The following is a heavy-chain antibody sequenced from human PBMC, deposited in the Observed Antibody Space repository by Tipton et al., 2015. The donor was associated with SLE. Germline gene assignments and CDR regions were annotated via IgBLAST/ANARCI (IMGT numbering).Heavy chain of an antibody. CDR2: ISSSSSYI. CDR1: GFTFSSYS. J-gene: IGHJ3*02. CDR3: AKAVEGFDAFDI. Sequence: SLRLSCAASGFTFSSYSMNWVRPAPGKGLEWVSSISSSSSYIYYADSVKGRFTISRDNSKNTLYLQMNSLRAEDTAVYYCAKAVEGFDAFDIWGQGTMVTVSS. D-gene: IGHD2-21*01. V-gene: IGHV3-21*04.